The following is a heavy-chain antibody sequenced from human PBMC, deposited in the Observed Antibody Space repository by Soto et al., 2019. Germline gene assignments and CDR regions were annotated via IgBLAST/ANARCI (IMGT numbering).Heavy chain of an antibody. CDR2: ISTSGATR. CDR1: GFTFSTDS. V-gene: IGHV3-48*04. CDR3: ARGDYYDSSGPFSDAFDI. D-gene: IGHD3-22*01. J-gene: IGHJ3*02. Sequence: TGGSLRLSCVASGFTFSTDSMNWVRQALGKGLEWVAHISTSGATRYYADSVKGRFTVSRDNAKNSLYLQMNSLRAEDTAVYYCARGDYYDSSGPFSDAFDIWGQGTMVTVSS.